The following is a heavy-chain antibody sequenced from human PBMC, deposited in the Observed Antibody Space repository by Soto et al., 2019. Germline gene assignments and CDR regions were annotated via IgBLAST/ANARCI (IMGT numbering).Heavy chain of an antibody. V-gene: IGHV4-59*08. CDR1: GGSLSPHY. CDR2: IYYSGTT. D-gene: IGHD3-22*01. Sequence: PSETLSLTCTVSGGSLSPHYWSWIRQPPGKGLEWIGYIYYSGTTKSNPSLESRITMSVDTSRNQFSLRLRSVTAADTAVYYCARYVYYYDSSGYHYFDYWGQGTLVTVSS. CDR3: ARYVYYYDSSGYHYFDY. J-gene: IGHJ4*02.